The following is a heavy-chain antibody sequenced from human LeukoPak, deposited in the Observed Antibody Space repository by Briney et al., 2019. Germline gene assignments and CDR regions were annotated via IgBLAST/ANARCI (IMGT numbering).Heavy chain of an antibody. D-gene: IGHD6-19*01. CDR3: AKDGQVSSGWFDY. Sequence: GGSLRLSCAASGFTFSSYAMSWVRQAPGKGLEWVSAISGSGGSTYYADSVRGRFTISRDNSKNTLYLQMNSLRAEGTAVYYCAKDGQVSSGWFDYWGQGTLVTVSS. V-gene: IGHV3-23*01. J-gene: IGHJ4*02. CDR1: GFTFSSYA. CDR2: ISGSGGST.